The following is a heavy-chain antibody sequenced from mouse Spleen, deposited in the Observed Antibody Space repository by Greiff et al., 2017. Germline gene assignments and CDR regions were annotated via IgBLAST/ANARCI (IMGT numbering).Heavy chain of an antibody. V-gene: IGHV1-81*01. J-gene: IGHJ3*01. CDR3: SAYNSWFAY. Sequence: VQLQQSGAELARPGASVKLSCKASGYTFTSYGISWVKQRTGQGLEWIGEIYPRSGNTYYNEKFKGKATLTADKSSSTAYMELRSLTSEDSAVYFCSAYNSWFAYWGQGTLVTVSA. CDR2: IYPRSGNT. D-gene: IGHD1-3*01. CDR1: GYTFTSYG.